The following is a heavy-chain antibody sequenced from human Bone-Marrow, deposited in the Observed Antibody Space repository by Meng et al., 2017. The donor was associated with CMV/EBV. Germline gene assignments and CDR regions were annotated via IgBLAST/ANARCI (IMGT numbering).Heavy chain of an antibody. D-gene: IGHD3-10*01. CDR3: ARGKSVNGNAAGS. V-gene: IGHV3-7*01. J-gene: IGHJ4*02. CDR1: GFIFSNYW. Sequence: ESLKISCVTSGFIFSNYWMTWVRQAPGKGLEWVANIKLDGSETHYVDSVKGRFTISRDNAKNSLYLQMDSLRAEDTAVYYCARGKSVNGNAAGSWGQGTLVTVSS. CDR2: IKLDGSET.